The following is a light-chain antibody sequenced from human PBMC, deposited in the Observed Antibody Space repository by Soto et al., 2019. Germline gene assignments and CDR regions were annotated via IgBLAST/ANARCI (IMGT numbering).Light chain of an antibody. V-gene: IGKV1-5*01. J-gene: IGKJ1*01. CDR2: DAS. CDR1: QSISSW. Sequence: DIQMTQNPSTLSASVGDRVTITCRASQSISSWLAWYQQKPGKAPKLLIYDASSLESGVPSRFSGSGSGTEFTLTISSLQPEDFATYYCLQDYNYPPTFGQRTKADI. CDR3: LQDYNYPPT.